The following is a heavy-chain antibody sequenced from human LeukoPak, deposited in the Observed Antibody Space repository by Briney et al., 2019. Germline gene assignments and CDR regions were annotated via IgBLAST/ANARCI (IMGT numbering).Heavy chain of an antibody. CDR1: GFIFRSDS. D-gene: IGHD3-3*01. Sequence: GGSLRLSCAASGFIFRSDSMNWVRQAPGKGLEWVSYINSSSSTIYYADSVKGRFTISRDNAKNSLHLQMNSLRAEDTAVYYCARGRVFGVISWFDPWGQGTLVTVSS. J-gene: IGHJ5*02. CDR2: INSSSSTI. V-gene: IGHV3-48*01. CDR3: ARGRVFGVISWFDP.